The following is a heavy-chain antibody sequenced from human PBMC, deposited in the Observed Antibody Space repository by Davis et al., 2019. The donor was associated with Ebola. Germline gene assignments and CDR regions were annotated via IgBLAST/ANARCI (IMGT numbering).Heavy chain of an antibody. J-gene: IGHJ4*02. CDR2: INNDGRRT. Sequence: GESLKISCAASGFTVSSNYMSWVRQAPGKGLVWVSRINNDGRRTTYADSVKGRFTISRDNAKNALYLQMNSLRADDTAVYYCTRGGEGYTSGYYDYWGQGALVTVSS. V-gene: IGHV3-74*01. CDR1: GFTVSSNY. D-gene: IGHD6-19*01. CDR3: TRGGEGYTSGYYDY.